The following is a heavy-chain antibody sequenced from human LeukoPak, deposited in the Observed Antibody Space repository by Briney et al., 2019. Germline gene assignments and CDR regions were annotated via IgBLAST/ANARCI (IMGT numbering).Heavy chain of an antibody. Sequence: GGSLRLSCAASGFTFSSYWMYWVRQAPGKGLVWVSRINSDGSSTSHADSVKGRFTISRDNAKNTLYLQMNSLRAEDTAVYYCAREGGYSHAFDYWGQGTLVAVSS. CDR2: INSDGSST. V-gene: IGHV3-74*01. CDR3: AREGGYSHAFDY. D-gene: IGHD3-22*01. J-gene: IGHJ4*02. CDR1: GFTFSSYW.